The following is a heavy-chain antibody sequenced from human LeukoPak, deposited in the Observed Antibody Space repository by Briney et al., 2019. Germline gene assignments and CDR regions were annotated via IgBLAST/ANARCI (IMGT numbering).Heavy chain of an antibody. CDR1: GFIFDDYA. CDR2: ISWNTGSI. CDR3: AKDGYCSSTSCYVTGGMDV. J-gene: IGHJ6*02. D-gene: IGHD2-2*01. V-gene: IGHV3-9*01. Sequence: GGSLRLSCAASGFIFDDYAMHWVRQAPGKGLEWVSGISWNTGSIGYADSVKGRFTISRDNAKNSLYLQMNSLRAEDTALYYCAKDGYCSSTSCYVTGGMDVWGQGTTVTVSS.